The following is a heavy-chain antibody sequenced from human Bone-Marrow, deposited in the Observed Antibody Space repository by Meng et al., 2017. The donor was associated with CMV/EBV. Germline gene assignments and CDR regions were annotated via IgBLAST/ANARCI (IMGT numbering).Heavy chain of an antibody. J-gene: IGHJ4*02. CDR1: GGSFSGYY. CDR3: ARDVCRRDRGGSTSCQYDY. CDR2: INHSGGT. D-gene: IGHD2-2*01. V-gene: IGHV4-34*01. Sequence: SETLSLTCAVYGGSFSGYYWSWIRQPPGKGLEWIGEINHSGGTNYNPSLKSRVTISVDTSKNQFSLKLSSVTAADTAVYYCARDVCRRDRGGSTSCQYDYWGQGTLVTVSS.